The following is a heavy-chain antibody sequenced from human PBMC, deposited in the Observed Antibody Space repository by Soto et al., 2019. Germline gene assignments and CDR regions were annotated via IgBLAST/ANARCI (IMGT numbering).Heavy chain of an antibody. J-gene: IGHJ6*02. CDR3: ATQTISYAWGV. Sequence: QVQLQESGPGLVKPSETLSLTCTVSGAPITTTKWWAWVRLPPGKGLEWIGELSRGDERSSNPSLEGRSTMSLDKSNNHFSLKLTSVTAAATATYYCATQTISYAWGVWGRGTSVTVSS. CDR2: LSRGDER. V-gene: IGHV4-4*02. CDR1: GAPITTTKW. D-gene: IGHD3-16*01.